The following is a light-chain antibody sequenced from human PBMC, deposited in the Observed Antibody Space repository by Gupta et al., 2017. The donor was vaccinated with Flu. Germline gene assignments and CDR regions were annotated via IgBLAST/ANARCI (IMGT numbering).Light chain of an antibody. CDR2: RNN. CDR3: AAWDDSLSGPWV. Sequence: QSVLTQPPSASGTPGQRVTISCSGSSSNIGSNYVYWYQQLPGTAPKLLIYRNNQRPSGVPDRCSGSKSGTSASLAISGLRSEDEAEYDCAAWDDSLSGPWVFGGGTKLTVL. CDR1: SSNIGSNY. V-gene: IGLV1-47*01. J-gene: IGLJ3*02.